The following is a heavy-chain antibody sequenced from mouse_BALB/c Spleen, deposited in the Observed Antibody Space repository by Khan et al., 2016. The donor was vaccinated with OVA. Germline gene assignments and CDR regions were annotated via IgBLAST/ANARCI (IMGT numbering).Heavy chain of an antibody. J-gene: IGHJ3*01. CDR1: GYTFTDYV. CDR2: IYPGSGNS. D-gene: IGHD1-1*02. Sequence: QVQLQQSGPELVKPGASVKMSCKASGYTFTDYVINWVKQRSGQGLEWIGEIYPGSGNSYYSEKFKGKATLTADKSSSTAYMQLSSLTFEDSAVYFCVKNYASWFAYWGQGTLVTVSA. CDR3: VKNYASWFAY. V-gene: IGHV1-81*01.